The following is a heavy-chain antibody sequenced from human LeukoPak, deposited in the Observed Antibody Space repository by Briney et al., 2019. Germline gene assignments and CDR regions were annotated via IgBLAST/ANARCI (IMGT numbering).Heavy chain of an antibody. CDR2: INTNAGNP. Sequence: ASVKVSCKASGYTFSNYAINWVRQAPGQGLEWMGWINTNAGNPTYAQGFTGRFVFSLDTSFSTAYLHISSLKAEDTAVYYCARSGGSGSHYARYYYYYMDVWGKGTTVTVSS. J-gene: IGHJ6*03. CDR1: GYTFSNYA. CDR3: ARSGGSGSHYARYYYYYMDV. V-gene: IGHV7-4-1*02. D-gene: IGHD3-10*01.